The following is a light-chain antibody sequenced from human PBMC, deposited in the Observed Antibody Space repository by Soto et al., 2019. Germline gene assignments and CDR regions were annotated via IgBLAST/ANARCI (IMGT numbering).Light chain of an antibody. CDR3: QQYNSYPRT. J-gene: IGKJ2*01. CDR1: QSIGNW. V-gene: IGKV1-5*03. CDR2: KAS. Sequence: EIEVTYKTSTLSASVGDRVTIPCLASQSIGNWLAWYQQKPGKAPKLLIYKASSLESGVPSRFSGSGSGTEFTLTISGLQPDDFATYYCQQYNSYPRTFGQRSKVDIK.